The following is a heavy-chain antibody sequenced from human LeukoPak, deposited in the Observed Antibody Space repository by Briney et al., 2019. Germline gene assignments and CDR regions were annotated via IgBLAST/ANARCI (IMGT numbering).Heavy chain of an antibody. Sequence: TSETLSLTCTVSSGSISGHYWSWVRQPPGKGLEWIAYIYYSGVTKYNPSLKSRVTISVDTSKNQFSLKLSSVTAADTAVYYCARHAQSPYSGSFDYWGQGTLVTVSS. D-gene: IGHD1-26*01. V-gene: IGHV4-59*08. CDR1: SGSISGHY. CDR2: IYYSGVT. CDR3: ARHAQSPYSGSFDY. J-gene: IGHJ4*02.